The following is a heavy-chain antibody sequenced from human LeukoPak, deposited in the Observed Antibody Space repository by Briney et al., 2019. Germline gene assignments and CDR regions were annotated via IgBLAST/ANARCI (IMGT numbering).Heavy chain of an antibody. V-gene: IGHV3-48*03. D-gene: IGHD1-7*01. Sequence: GGSLRLSCSASEFTFSIYKMNWVRQAPGKGLGWVSYIITSGSTIYYADSVEGRFTISRDNSKNTLYLHMNSLRAEDTAVYYCAGCRWNYHYFEHWGQGTLVTVSS. J-gene: IGHJ4*02. CDR1: EFTFSIYK. CDR3: AGCRWNYHYFEH. CDR2: IITSGSTI.